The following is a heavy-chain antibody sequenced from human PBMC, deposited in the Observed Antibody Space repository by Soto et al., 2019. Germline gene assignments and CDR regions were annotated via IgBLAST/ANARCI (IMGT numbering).Heavy chain of an antibody. Sequence: EVQLVESGGGLVTPGGSLRLSCAASGFTFSSYSMNWVRQAPGKGLEWVSSISSSSSYIYYADSVKGRFTISRDNAKNSLYLQMNSLRAEDTAVYYCARDQGAGGGNSLDYWGQGTLVTVSS. CDR1: GFTFSSYS. J-gene: IGHJ4*02. CDR2: ISSSSSYI. CDR3: ARDQGAGGGNSLDY. V-gene: IGHV3-21*01. D-gene: IGHD2-21*02.